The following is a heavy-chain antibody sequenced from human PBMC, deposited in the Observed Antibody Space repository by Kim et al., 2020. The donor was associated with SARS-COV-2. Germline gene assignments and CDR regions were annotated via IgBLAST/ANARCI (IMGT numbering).Heavy chain of an antibody. J-gene: IGHJ6*02. CDR1: GYTFTSYA. CDR2: INTNTGNP. D-gene: IGHD4-17*01. CDR3: AIRKAGDSSTYYYYGMDV. Sequence: ASVKVSCKASGYTFTSYAMNWVRQAPGQGLEWMGWINTNTGNPTYAQGFTGRFVFSLDTSVSTAYLQISSLKAEDTAVYYCAIRKAGDSSTYYYYGMDVWGQGTTVTVSS. V-gene: IGHV7-4-1*02.